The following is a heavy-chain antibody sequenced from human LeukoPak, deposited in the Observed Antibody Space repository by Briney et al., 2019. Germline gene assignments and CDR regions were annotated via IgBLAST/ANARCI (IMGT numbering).Heavy chain of an antibody. J-gene: IGHJ5*02. V-gene: IGHV4-39*07. D-gene: IGHD3-10*01. Sequence: PSETLSLTCTVSGGSISSTDYYWGWIRQPPGKGLEWIGSMFYSGSTYYKPSLKRRVTISVDTSKNQFSLKLSSVTAADTAVYYCARPKVTIWFGSGGWFDPWGQGTLVTVSS. CDR2: MFYSGST. CDR1: GGSISSTDYY. CDR3: ARPKVTIWFGSGGWFDP.